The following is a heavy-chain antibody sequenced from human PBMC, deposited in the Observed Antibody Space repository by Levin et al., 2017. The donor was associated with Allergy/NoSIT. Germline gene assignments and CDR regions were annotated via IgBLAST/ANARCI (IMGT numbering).Heavy chain of an antibody. J-gene: IGHJ4*02. Sequence: PSETLSLTCTVSGGSISSSYWSWIRQPPGKGPEWIGYIYYSGSTNYNPSLKSRVTISVDTSKNQFSLKLSSVTAADTAVDYCARERYRHPFFDYWGQGTLVTVSA. CDR1: GGSISSSY. V-gene: IGHV4-59*01. CDR3: ARERYRHPFFDY. CDR2: IYYSGST. D-gene: IGHD1-14*01.